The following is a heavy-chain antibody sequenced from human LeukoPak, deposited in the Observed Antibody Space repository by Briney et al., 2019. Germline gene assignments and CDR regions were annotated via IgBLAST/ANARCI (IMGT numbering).Heavy chain of an antibody. CDR3: ARGMRTFDY. Sequence: SETLSLTCTVSGDSISSSTYYWGWIRQPPGKGLEWIGSIYCTGTTYYNPSFKSRVTISVDTSKNQFSLKPSSVTAADTAVYYCARGMRTFDYWGQGTLVTVSS. J-gene: IGHJ4*02. V-gene: IGHV4-39*01. CDR1: GDSISSSTYY. CDR2: IYCTGTT.